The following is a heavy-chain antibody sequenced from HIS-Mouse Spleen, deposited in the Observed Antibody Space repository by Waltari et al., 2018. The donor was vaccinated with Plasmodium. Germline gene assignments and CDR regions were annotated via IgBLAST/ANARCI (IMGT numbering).Heavy chain of an antibody. CDR2: INHSGST. CDR1: GGSFSGYY. CDR3: ARAPIRDAFDI. D-gene: IGHD3-9*01. J-gene: IGHJ3*02. V-gene: IGHV4-34*01. Sequence: QVQLQQWGAGLLKPSQTLSLTCAVYGGSFSGYYWSWIRQPPGKGLEWIGEINHSGSTNSNRTLKGRVTISVDTSKNQFSLKLSSVTAAGTAVYYCARAPIRDAFDIWGQGTMVTVSS.